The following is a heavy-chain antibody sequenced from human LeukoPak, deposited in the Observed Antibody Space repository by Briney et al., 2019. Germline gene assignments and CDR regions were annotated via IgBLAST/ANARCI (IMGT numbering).Heavy chain of an antibody. D-gene: IGHD3/OR15-3a*01. Sequence: ARSLRLPCAASGFSFNSYCMRWVRPAPGHGLEWVAVISYDGSNKYYGDSVKGRFTISRDNSKNTLYLQMNSLRAEDTAVYYCAIEDLHDAFDIWGQGTMVTVSS. CDR2: ISYDGSNK. V-gene: IGHV3-30*03. J-gene: IGHJ3*02. CDR1: GFSFNSYC. CDR3: AIEDLHDAFDI.